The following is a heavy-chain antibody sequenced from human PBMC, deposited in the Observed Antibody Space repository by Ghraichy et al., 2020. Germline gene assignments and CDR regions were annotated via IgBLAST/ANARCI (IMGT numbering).Heavy chain of an antibody. CDR3: ARGAPYSSKDYYYYGMDV. V-gene: IGHV3-48*02. D-gene: IGHD6-13*01. CDR1: GFTFSSYS. J-gene: IGHJ6*02. CDR2: ISSSSSTI. Sequence: GESLNISCAASGFTFSSYSMNWVRQAPGKGLEWVSYISSSSSTIYYADSVKGRFTISRDNAKNSLYLQMNSLRDEDTAVYYCARGAPYSSKDYYYYGMDVWGQGTTVTVSS.